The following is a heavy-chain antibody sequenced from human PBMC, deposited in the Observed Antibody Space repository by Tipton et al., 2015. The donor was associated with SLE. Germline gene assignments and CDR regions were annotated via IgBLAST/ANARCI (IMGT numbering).Heavy chain of an antibody. V-gene: IGHV4-34*01. J-gene: IGHJ5*02. D-gene: IGHD3-10*01. CDR2: VNYSDST. CDR1: GWSFSADY. CDR3: ARIKWFGESNWFDP. Sequence: TLSLTCDVYGWSFSADYWTWIRQPPGKGREWIGEVNYSDSTNYNPSLKSRVTISVDTSKNQFSLKLTSVTAADTAVYFCARIKWFGESNWFDPWGQGTLLTVS.